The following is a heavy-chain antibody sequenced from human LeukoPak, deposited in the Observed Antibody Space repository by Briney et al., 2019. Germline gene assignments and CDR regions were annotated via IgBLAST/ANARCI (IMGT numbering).Heavy chain of an antibody. CDR1: GYTFTSYG. Sequence: ASVKVSCKASGYTFTSYGISWVRQAPGQGLEWMGWISAYNGNTNYAQKLQGRVAMTTDTSTSTAYMELRSLRSDDTAVYYCARSQWELLDFDYWGQGTLVTVSS. D-gene: IGHD1-26*01. J-gene: IGHJ4*02. V-gene: IGHV1-18*01. CDR3: ARSQWELLDFDY. CDR2: ISAYNGNT.